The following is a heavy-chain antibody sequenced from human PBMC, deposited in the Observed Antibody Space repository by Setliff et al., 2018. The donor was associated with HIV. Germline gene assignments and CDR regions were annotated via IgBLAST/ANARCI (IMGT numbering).Heavy chain of an antibody. Sequence: SETLSLTCTVSGGSISSHYWSWIRQPPGKGLEWIGYIYYSGGTNYNPSLKSRVTISVDTSKNQFSLKLSSVTAADTAVYYCARLRYYDSSGYFHYFDYWGQGTLVTVSS. J-gene: IGHJ4*02. CDR2: IYYSGGT. CDR1: GGSISSHY. V-gene: IGHV4-59*08. CDR3: ARLRYYDSSGYFHYFDY. D-gene: IGHD3-22*01.